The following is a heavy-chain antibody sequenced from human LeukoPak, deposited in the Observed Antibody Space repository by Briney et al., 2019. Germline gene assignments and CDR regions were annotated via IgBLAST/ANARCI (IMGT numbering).Heavy chain of an antibody. V-gene: IGHV4-4*07. CDR1: GGSISSYY. D-gene: IGHD3-22*01. CDR2: IYTSGST. J-gene: IGHJ6*03. CDR3: ARSSFTSGYYYHMDV. Sequence: PSETLSLTCTVSGGSISSYYWSWIRQPAGKGLEWIGRIYTSGSTNYNPSLKSRVTISVDKSKNQFSLKLSSVTDADTAVYYCARSSFTSGYYYHMDVWGKGTTVTVSS.